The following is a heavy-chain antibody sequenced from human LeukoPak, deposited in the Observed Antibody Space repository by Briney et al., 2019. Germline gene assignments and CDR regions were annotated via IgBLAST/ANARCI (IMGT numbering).Heavy chain of an antibody. CDR3: ARDNPEYCSSTSCYSSLNWFDP. D-gene: IGHD2-2*01. CDR1: GCTFSSYA. J-gene: IGHJ5*02. CDR2: IIPILGIA. V-gene: IGHV1-69*04. Sequence: SVTVCFKASGCTFSSYAISWVRQAPGQGLEWVGRIIPILGIANYAQKFQGRVTITADKSTSTAYMELSSLRSEDTAVYYCARDNPEYCSSTSCYSSLNWFDPWGQGTLVAVSS.